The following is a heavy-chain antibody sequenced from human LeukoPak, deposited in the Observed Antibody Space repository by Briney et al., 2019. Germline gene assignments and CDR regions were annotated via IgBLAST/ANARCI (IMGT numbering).Heavy chain of an antibody. V-gene: IGHV1-2*02. CDR1: GYTFTAYY. CDR3: AREVGTTRRGGDAFDV. Sequence: ASVKVSCKASGYTFTAYYMYWVRQAPGQGLEWMGWINPNTGGTKYAQKFQGRVTMTRDTSISTAYMELSRLRSDDTAVYYCAREVGTTRRGGDAFDVWGQGTMVTVSS. J-gene: IGHJ3*01. D-gene: IGHD1-26*01. CDR2: INPNTGGT.